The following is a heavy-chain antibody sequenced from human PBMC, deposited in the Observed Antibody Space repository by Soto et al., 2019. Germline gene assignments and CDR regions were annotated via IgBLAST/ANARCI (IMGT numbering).Heavy chain of an antibody. CDR3: AKDLIQLWFRGTPSFDP. CDR1: GFTFSSYA. Sequence: GGSLRLSCAASGFTFSSYAMSWVRQAPGKGLEWVSAISGSGGSTYYADSVKGRFTISRDNSKNTLYLQMNSLRAEDTAVYYCAKDLIQLWFRGTPSFDPWGQGTLVTVSS. V-gene: IGHV3-23*01. J-gene: IGHJ5*02. CDR2: ISGSGGST. D-gene: IGHD5-18*01.